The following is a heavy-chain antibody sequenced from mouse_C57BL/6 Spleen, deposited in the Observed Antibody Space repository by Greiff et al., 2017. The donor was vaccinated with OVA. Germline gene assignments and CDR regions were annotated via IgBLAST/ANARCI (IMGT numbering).Heavy chain of an antibody. CDR2: INPNNGGT. Sequence: VQLQQSGPELVKPGASVKISCKASGYTFTDYYMNWVKQSHGKSLEWIGDINPNNGGTSYNQKFKGKATLTVDKSSSTAYMELRSLTSEDSAVYYCARGVVRDFDYWGQGTTLTVSS. CDR3: ARGVVRDFDY. J-gene: IGHJ2*01. D-gene: IGHD1-1*01. V-gene: IGHV1-26*01. CDR1: GYTFTDYY.